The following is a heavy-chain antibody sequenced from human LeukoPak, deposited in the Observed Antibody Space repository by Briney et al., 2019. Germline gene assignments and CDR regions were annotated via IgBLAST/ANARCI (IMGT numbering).Heavy chain of an antibody. Sequence: PGGSLRLSCAASGFTLSDQYMDWVRQAPGKGLEWVGRTRNKANSYTTEYAASVRGRFSISRDDSKNSLYLQMNSLKTEDTAVYYCVRRTYADFDIWGQGTMVTVFS. J-gene: IGHJ3*02. CDR1: GFTLSDQY. CDR2: TRNKANSYTT. V-gene: IGHV3-72*01. D-gene: IGHD2-8*01. CDR3: VRRTYADFDI.